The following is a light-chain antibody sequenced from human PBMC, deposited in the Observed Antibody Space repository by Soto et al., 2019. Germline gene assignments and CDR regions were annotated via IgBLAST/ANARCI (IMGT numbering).Light chain of an antibody. CDR1: SSDVGGYNY. CDR2: EVS. J-gene: IGLJ1*01. V-gene: IGLV2-14*01. CDR3: SSYTSGSTLYV. Sequence: QSVLTQPASLSGSPGQSITISCTGTSSDVGGYNYVSWYQQHPGKAPKLMIYEVSNRPSGVSNRFSGSKSGNTASLTISGLQAEDEADYYCSSYTSGSTLYVFGTGTKLTVL.